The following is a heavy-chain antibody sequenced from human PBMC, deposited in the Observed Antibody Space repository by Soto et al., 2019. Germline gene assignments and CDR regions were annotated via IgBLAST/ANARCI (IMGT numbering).Heavy chain of an antibody. D-gene: IGHD3-10*01. Sequence: SLRLSCAASGFTFSSYAMSWVRQAPGKGLEWVSAISGSGGSTYYADSVKGRFTISRDNSKNTLYLQMNSLRAEDTAVYYCAKALPPRYYGSGTNYMDVWGKGTTVTVSS. CDR1: GFTFSSYA. J-gene: IGHJ6*03. CDR3: AKALPPRYYGSGTNYMDV. V-gene: IGHV3-23*01. CDR2: ISGSGGST.